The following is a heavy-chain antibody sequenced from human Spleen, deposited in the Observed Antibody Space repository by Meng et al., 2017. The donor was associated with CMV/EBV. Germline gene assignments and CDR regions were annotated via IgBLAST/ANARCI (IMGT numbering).Heavy chain of an antibody. CDR3: ARDSIFGIVTARGFNWFDP. J-gene: IGHJ5*02. D-gene: IGHD3-3*01. Sequence: FSSHGMHWVRQAPGKGLEWVAFIRYDGTNTYYADSVKGRFTVSRDNAKKSLYLQMDTLRADDTAVYYCARDSIFGIVTARGFNWFDPWGRGTLVTVSS. CDR2: IRYDGTNT. CDR1: FSSHG. V-gene: IGHV3-30*02.